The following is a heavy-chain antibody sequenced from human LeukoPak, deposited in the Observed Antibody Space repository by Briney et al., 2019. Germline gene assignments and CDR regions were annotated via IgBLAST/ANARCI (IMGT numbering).Heavy chain of an antibody. CDR3: ARARGSPAARWLQPTYYFDY. Sequence: ASVKVSCKASGYTFTSYDINWVRQATGQGLEWMGWMNPNSGNTGYAQKFQGRVTMTRNTSISTAYMELSSLRSEDTAVYYCARARGSPAARWLQPTYYFDYWGQGTLVTVSS. J-gene: IGHJ4*02. CDR2: MNPNSGNT. CDR1: GYTFTSYD. D-gene: IGHD5-24*01. V-gene: IGHV1-8*01.